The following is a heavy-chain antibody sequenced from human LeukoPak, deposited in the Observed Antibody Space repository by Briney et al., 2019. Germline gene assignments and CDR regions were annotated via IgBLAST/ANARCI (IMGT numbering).Heavy chain of an antibody. CDR1: GFTFSDYG. V-gene: IGHV3-23*01. CDR3: AKGALRGYTYGYTPYYFDY. J-gene: IGHJ4*01. D-gene: IGHD5-18*01. CDR2: ISGSGGST. Sequence: GGSLRLSCVASGFTFSDYGMSWVRQAPGKGVEWVSGISGSGGSTYYADSVRGRFTISRDNSKNPLYLQMNTLRAEDTAVYYCAKGALRGYTYGYTPYYFDYWGHGTLVTVSS.